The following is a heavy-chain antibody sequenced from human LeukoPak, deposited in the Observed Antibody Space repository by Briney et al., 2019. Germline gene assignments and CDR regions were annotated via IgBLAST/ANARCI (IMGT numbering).Heavy chain of an antibody. Sequence: GGSLRLSCAVSGFTFSSYTMNWVRQAPGQGLEWVSSISSRGTYIYYAESVKGRFTISRDNSKNTLYLQMNSLRAEDTAVYYCARGPSGYHNTGGQGTLVTVSS. CDR3: ARGPSGYHNT. V-gene: IGHV3-21*01. CDR2: ISSRGTYI. J-gene: IGHJ4*02. D-gene: IGHD5-12*01. CDR1: GFTFSSYT.